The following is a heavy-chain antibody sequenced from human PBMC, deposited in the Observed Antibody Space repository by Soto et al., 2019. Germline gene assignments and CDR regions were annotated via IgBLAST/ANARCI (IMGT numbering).Heavy chain of an antibody. V-gene: IGHV3-30*14. Sequence: QVQLVESGGGVVQPGRSLRLSCAASGFTFSTYAMHWVRRAPGKGLEWMAVMSYDGSNKYYAASVKGRFTISRDNSKNPLYLQMNGLRPEDTALYYCARDGGPYWGQGTLVIVSS. CDR2: MSYDGSNK. CDR1: GFTFSTYA. J-gene: IGHJ4*02. D-gene: IGHD3-16*01. CDR3: ARDGGPY.